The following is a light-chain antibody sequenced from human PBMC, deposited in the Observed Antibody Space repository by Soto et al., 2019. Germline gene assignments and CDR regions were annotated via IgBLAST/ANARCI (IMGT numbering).Light chain of an antibody. CDR3: QQYARSPYT. CDR2: GAS. V-gene: IGKV3-20*01. CDR1: QTVTSGY. Sequence: EIVLTQSPGTLSLSPGERANLSCRASQTVTSGYLAWYQQRPGQAPRLLIFGASNRATDIPDRFSGSGSGTDFTLTISGLEPEDFAVFYCQQYARSPYTFGQGTNLEI. J-gene: IGKJ2*01.